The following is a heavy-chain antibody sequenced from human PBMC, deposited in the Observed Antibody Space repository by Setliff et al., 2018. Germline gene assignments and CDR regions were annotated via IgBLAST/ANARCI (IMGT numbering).Heavy chain of an antibody. Sequence: PGGSLRLSCAASGFTFSNYWLTWVRQAPGKGLEWVANIKEDGSEKYYVDSVKGRFTISRDNAKNSLFLQMDSLRAEDTAVYYCARDLIPLGMGFHFDYWGQGTLVTVSS. CDR3: ARDLIPLGMGFHFDY. D-gene: IGHD2-21*01. J-gene: IGHJ4*02. V-gene: IGHV3-7*01. CDR1: GFTFSNYW. CDR2: IKEDGSEK.